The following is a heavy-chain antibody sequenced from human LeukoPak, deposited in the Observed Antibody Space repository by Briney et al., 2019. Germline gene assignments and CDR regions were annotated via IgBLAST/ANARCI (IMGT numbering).Heavy chain of an antibody. CDR1: GFTFSDYY. CDR3: ARGIRQYAKSYFDY. V-gene: IGHV3-11*01. D-gene: IGHD4-11*01. J-gene: IGHJ4*02. Sequence: GGSLRLSCAASGFTFSDYYMSWIRQAPGKGLEWLSYISSSGTTIYYTDSVKGRFTISRDNAKNSLCLQMNSLRAEDTAVHYCARGIRQYAKSYFDYWGQGTLVTVSS. CDR2: ISSSGTTI.